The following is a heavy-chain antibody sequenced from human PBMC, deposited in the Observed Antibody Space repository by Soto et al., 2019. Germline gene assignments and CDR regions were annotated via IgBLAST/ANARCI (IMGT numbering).Heavy chain of an antibody. D-gene: IGHD3-3*01. V-gene: IGHV1-69*13. CDR3: ARAEITIFGVVRYGMDV. Sequence: SVTVSCTASGGTFSSYAISWVRQAPGQGLEWMGGIIPIFGTANYAQKFQGRVTITADESTSTAYMELSSLRSEDTAVYYCARAEITIFGVVRYGMDVWGQGTRSPSP. CDR2: IIPIFGTA. J-gene: IGHJ6*02. CDR1: GGTFSSYA.